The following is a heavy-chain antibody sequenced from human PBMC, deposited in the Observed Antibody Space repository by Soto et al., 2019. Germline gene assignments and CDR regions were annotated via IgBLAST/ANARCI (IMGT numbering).Heavy chain of an antibody. V-gene: IGHV1-18*01. CDR1: GYTFTSYG. J-gene: IGHJ5*02. CDR3: ARGQRNIVVVPAAIRSWWFDP. Sequence: ASVKVSCKASGYTFTSYGISWVRRAPGQGLEWMGWISAYNGNTNYAQKLQGRVTMTTDTSTSTAYMELRSLRSDDTAVYYCARGQRNIVVVPAAIRSWWFDPWGQGTLATVSS. D-gene: IGHD2-2*02. CDR2: ISAYNGNT.